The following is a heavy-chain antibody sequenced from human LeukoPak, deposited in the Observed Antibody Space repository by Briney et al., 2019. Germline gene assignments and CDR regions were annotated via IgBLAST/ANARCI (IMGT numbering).Heavy chain of an antibody. CDR1: GFTFSSYA. CDR2: ISGSGGST. J-gene: IGHJ4*02. D-gene: IGHD3-16*02. CDR3: AKDRMAPLGELSLVYFDY. V-gene: IGHV3-23*01. Sequence: SGGSLRLSCAASGFTFSSYAMSWVRQAPGKGLEWVSAISGSGGSTYYADSVKGRFTISRDNSKNTLYLQMNSLRAEDTAVYYCAKDRMAPLGELSLVYFDYWGQGTLVTVSS.